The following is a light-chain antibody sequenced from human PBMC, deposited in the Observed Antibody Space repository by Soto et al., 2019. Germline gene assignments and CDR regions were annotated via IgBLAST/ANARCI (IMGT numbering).Light chain of an antibody. V-gene: IGKV1-39*01. CDR3: QHGYVAPYS. J-gene: IGKJ2*03. CDR1: QDINVY. Sequence: DIQMTQSTSSVSASIGDAVTITCRASQDINVYLNWYQQKPGEVPKLLIYSASTLHSGVPSRFTGSGSETDFTLTITSLQPEDFATYYCQHGYVAPYSFGQGTKVDIK. CDR2: SAS.